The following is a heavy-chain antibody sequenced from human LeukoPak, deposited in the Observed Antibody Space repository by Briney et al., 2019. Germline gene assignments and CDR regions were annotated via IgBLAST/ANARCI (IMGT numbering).Heavy chain of an antibody. CDR1: GFTFSSYA. CDR3: ANLPNYYDSSGYYYPPAAFDI. Sequence: PGGSLRLSCAASGFTFSSYAMSWVRQAPGKGLEWVSAISGSGGSTYYADSVKGRFTISRDNSKNTLYLQMNSLRAEDTAVYYCANLPNYYDSSGYYYPPAAFDIWGQGTVVTVSS. CDR2: ISGSGGST. D-gene: IGHD3-22*01. V-gene: IGHV3-23*01. J-gene: IGHJ3*02.